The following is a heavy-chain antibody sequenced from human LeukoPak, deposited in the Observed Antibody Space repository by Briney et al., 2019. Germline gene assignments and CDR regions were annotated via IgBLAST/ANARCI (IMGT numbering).Heavy chain of an antibody. CDR3: ARAYCSSTSCFG. Sequence: GGSLRLSCAASGFTFSSYNMNWVRQAPGKGLEWVSSISYTSRAKYYADSVKGRFTISRANVKNSLYLQMDSLRAEDTAVYYCARAYCSSTSCFGWGQGTLVTVSS. CDR1: GFTFSSYN. V-gene: IGHV3-48*01. J-gene: IGHJ4*02. D-gene: IGHD2-2*01. CDR2: ISYTSRAK.